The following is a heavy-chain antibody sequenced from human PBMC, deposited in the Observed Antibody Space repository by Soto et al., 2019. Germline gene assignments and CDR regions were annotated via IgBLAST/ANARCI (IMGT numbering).Heavy chain of an antibody. CDR3: AILSRRGRDFWSGYPNYYYYYYGMDV. Sequence: SETLSLTCTVSGGSISSSSYYWGWIRQPPGKGLEWIGSIYYSGSTYYNTSLKSRVTISVDTSKNHFSLKLSSVTAADTAVYYCAILSRRGRDFWSGYPNYYYYYYGMDVWGQGTTVTVSS. D-gene: IGHD3-3*01. J-gene: IGHJ6*02. CDR1: GGSISSSSYY. V-gene: IGHV4-39*01. CDR2: IYYSGST.